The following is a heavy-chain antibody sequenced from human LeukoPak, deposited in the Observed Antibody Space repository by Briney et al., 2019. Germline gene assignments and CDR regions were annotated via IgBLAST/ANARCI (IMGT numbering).Heavy chain of an antibody. V-gene: IGHV4-39*01. CDR3: ARLWSGLRPPDY. Sequence: GSLRLSCAASGFTFSSYSMNWVRQAPGKGLEWIGSIYYSGNTYYNPSLKSRVTISVDTSKNQFSLKLSSVTAADTAVFYCARLWSGLRPPDYWGQGTLVTVS. CDR2: IYYSGNT. CDR1: GFTFSSYSMN. J-gene: IGHJ4*02. D-gene: IGHD3-3*01.